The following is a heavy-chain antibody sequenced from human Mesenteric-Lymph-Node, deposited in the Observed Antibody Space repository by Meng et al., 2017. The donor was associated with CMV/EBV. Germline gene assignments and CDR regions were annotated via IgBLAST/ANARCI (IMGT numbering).Heavy chain of an antibody. V-gene: IGHV3-20*04. CDR2: INWNGGST. CDR1: GFTFDDYG. J-gene: IGHJ6*02. D-gene: IGHD6-19*01. Sequence: GGSLRLSCAASGFTFDDYGMSWVRQAPGKGLEWVSGINWNGGSTGYADSVKGRFTISRDNAKNSLYLQMNSLRAEDTAVYYCARVLEYSSGWYKRGYYYGMDVWGQGTTVTVSS. CDR3: ARVLEYSSGWYKRGYYYGMDV.